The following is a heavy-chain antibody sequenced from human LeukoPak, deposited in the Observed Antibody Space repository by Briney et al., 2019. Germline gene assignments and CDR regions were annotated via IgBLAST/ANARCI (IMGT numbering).Heavy chain of an antibody. CDR2: ISGSGGST. CDR1: GFTFSSCA. CDR3: AKGRRDTMIVVVTPFDY. V-gene: IGHV3-23*01. D-gene: IGHD3-22*01. J-gene: IGHJ4*02. Sequence: GGSLRLSCAASGFTFSSCAMSWVRQAPGKGLEWVSAISGSGGSTYYADSVKGRFTISRDNSKNTLYLQMNSLRAEDTAVYYCAKGRRDTMIVVVTPFDYWGQGTLVTVSS.